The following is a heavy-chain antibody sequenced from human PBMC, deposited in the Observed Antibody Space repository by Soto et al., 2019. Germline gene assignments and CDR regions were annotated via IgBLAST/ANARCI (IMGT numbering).Heavy chain of an antibody. CDR3: ARATRAYDFWSGYYIDY. Sequence: QVQLVQSGAEVKKPGASVQVSCRASGYTFTSYAIHWVRQVPGQRLEWMGWINAGNGNTEYSQKFKGRITITRDTSATTAYMGLSSLRSEATAIYYCARATRAYDFWSGYYIDYWGQGTLVTVSS. CDR1: GYTFTSYA. V-gene: IGHV1-3*01. CDR2: INAGNGNT. J-gene: IGHJ4*02. D-gene: IGHD3-3*01.